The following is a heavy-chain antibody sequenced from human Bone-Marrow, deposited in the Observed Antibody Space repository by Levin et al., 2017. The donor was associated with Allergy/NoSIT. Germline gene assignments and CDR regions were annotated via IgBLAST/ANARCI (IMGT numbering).Heavy chain of an antibody. CDR3: AESRYTYGDFDY. V-gene: IGHV4-61*01. CDR1: GGSVSSDNYY. D-gene: IGHD5-18*01. J-gene: IGHJ4*02. Sequence: GSLRLSCTVSGGSVSSDNYYWTWIRQPPGRGLEWVGYIYSSGSTSYNPSLKSRVTMSLDTSKNQFSLKLSSVTAADTAVYYCAESRYTYGDFDYWGQGTLVTVSS. CDR2: IYSSGST.